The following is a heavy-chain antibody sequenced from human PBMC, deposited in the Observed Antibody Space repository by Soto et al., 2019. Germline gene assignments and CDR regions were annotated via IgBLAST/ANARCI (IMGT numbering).Heavy chain of an antibody. V-gene: IGHV4-30-2*01. J-gene: IGHJ3*02. CDR3: ARAPSGWSRGDAFDI. Sequence: QLQLQESGSGLVKPSQTLSLTCAVSGGSISSGGYSWSWIRQPPGKGLEWIGYIYHSGSTYYNPSLKRRVTIPVDRSKNQFSLKLGSVTAADTAVYYCARAPSGWSRGDAFDIWGQGTMVTVSS. CDR1: GGSISSGGYS. D-gene: IGHD6-19*01. CDR2: IYHSGST.